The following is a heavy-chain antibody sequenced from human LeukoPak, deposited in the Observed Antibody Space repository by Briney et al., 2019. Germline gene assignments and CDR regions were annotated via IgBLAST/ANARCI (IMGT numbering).Heavy chain of an antibody. V-gene: IGHV4-30-4*08. D-gene: IGHD3-3*01. CDR1: GGSISSGDYY. CDR3: ASTIFGVVANNFDY. J-gene: IGHJ4*02. Sequence: SETLSLTRTVSGGSISSGDYYWSWIRRPPGKGLEWIGYIYYSGSTYYNPSLKSRVTISVDTSKNQFSLKLSSVTAADTAVYYCASTIFGVVANNFDYWGQGTLVTVSS. CDR2: IYYSGST.